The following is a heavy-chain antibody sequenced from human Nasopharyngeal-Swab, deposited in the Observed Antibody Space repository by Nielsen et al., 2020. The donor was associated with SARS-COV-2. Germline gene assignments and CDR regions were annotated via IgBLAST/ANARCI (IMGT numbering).Heavy chain of an antibody. D-gene: IGHD6-13*01. CDR1: GLTFSSYG. CDR3: ATGGDFLATVGDYYYYYMDV. CDR2: ISYDGNYK. J-gene: IGHJ6*03. V-gene: IGHV3-30*03. Sequence: GESLKISCAASGLTFSSYGMHWVLQAPGKGLECVAVISYDGNYKYSANSVKGRFTISRDNSKNTLYLQMNSLRTEDTAVYFCATGGDFLATVGDYYYYYMDVWGKGTTVTVSS.